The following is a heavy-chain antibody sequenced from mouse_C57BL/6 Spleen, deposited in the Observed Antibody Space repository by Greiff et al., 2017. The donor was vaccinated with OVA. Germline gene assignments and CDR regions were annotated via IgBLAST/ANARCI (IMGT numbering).Heavy chain of an antibody. CDR1: GYTFTSYW. CDR3: ARSETVSDVVARWFAY. Sequence: QVQLQQPGAELVKPGASVKMSCKASGYTFTSYWITWVKQRTGQGLEWIGDIHPGSGSTNYNEQFKSKATLTVDTSSSTAYMPLSSLPSEDSAVYYCARSETVSDVVARWFAYWGQGTLVTVSA. V-gene: IGHV1-55*01. J-gene: IGHJ3*01. D-gene: IGHD1-3*01. CDR2: IHPGSGST.